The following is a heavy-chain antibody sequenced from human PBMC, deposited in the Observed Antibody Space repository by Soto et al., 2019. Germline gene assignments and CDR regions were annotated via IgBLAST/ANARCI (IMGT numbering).Heavy chain of an antibody. D-gene: IGHD3-10*01. CDR2: FFSRDNN. CDR1: GVSVSSGSYY. J-gene: IGHJ4*02. V-gene: IGHV4-61*01. Sequence: PSETLSLTCTVSGVSVSSGSYYWSWIRQPPGKGLEWIGHFFSRDNNKYNPSLKSRLTVSIDTPKNQFSLRLNSVTAADTAVYYCARLTHYYPPDTFDFPGPGILGTGSS. CDR3: ARLTHYYPPDTFDF.